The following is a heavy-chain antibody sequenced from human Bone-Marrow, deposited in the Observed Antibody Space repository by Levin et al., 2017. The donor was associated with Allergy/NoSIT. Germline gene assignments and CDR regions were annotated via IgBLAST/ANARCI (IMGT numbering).Heavy chain of an antibody. J-gene: IGHJ4*02. Sequence: SLTTNGMRIIWIRQPPGKALEWLARIDWDDYKFYTTSLKTRLTVSKDTSKNQVVLTLTNVDLADTGTYFCARLTSGWYGFDYWGPGILVTVSS. D-gene: IGHD6-19*01. V-gene: IGHV2-70*04. CDR2: IDWDDYK. CDR3: ARLTSGWYGFDY. CDR1: SLTTNGMR.